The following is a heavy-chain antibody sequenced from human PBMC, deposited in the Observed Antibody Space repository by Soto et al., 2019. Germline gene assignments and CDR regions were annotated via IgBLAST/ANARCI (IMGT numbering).Heavy chain of an antibody. CDR2: IYWDDDK. V-gene: IGHV2-5*02. CDR3: AHFLATRHDGISSDP. D-gene: IGHD1-1*01. Sequence: QITLKESGPTLVKPTQTLTLTCTLSGSSLRTSGVGVAWIRQPPGKALEWVALIYWDDDKRYSPSLKSRLTITKDTSNTQVVLTMTNMEPVDTGTYFCAHFLATRHDGISSDPWGQGTLVTVSS. J-gene: IGHJ5*02. CDR1: GSSLRTSGVG.